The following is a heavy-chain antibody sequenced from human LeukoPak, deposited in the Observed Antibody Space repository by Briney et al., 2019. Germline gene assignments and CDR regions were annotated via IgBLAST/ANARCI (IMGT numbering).Heavy chain of an antibody. J-gene: IGHJ6*02. Sequence: ASVKVSCKASGYTFTSYGISWVRQAPGQGLEWMGWISAYNGNTNYAQKLQGRVTMTTDTSTSTAYMELRSLRSDDTAVYYCAGDPEYSSSSSPTLYYYYYGMDVWGQGTTVTVSS. CDR1: GYTFTSYG. D-gene: IGHD6-6*01. CDR2: ISAYNGNT. V-gene: IGHV1-18*01. CDR3: AGDPEYSSSSSPTLYYYYYGMDV.